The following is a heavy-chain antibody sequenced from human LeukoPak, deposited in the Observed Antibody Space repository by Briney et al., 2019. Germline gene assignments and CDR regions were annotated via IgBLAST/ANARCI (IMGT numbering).Heavy chain of an antibody. V-gene: IGHV3-30*04. CDR1: GFTFSSYA. D-gene: IGHD3-3*01. CDR2: ISYDGSNK. J-gene: IGHJ4*02. Sequence: GGSLRLSCAASGFTFSSYAMHWVRQAPGKGLEWVAVISYDGSNKYYADSVKGRFTISRDNSKNTLYLQMNSLRAEDTAVYYCARGASSYYDFWSGYYTPPGGYFDYWGQGTLVTVSS. CDR3: ARGASSYYDFWSGYYTPPGGYFDY.